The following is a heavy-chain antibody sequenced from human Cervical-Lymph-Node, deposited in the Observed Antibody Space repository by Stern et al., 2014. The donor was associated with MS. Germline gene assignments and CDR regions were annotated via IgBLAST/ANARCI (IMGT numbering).Heavy chain of an antibody. Sequence: MQLVESGAEVKKPGASVKVSCKASGYSFTGYFMHWPRQAPGQRLEWFGWINPNSGDTTYARKVQGRVTMTRDTSITTAYMELTRLRSDDTAVYYCARELDDFWTGYYLWGQGTLVTVSS. CDR1: GYSFTGYF. CDR3: ARELDDFWTGYYL. V-gene: IGHV1-2*02. J-gene: IGHJ4*02. CDR2: INPNSGDT. D-gene: IGHD3/OR15-3a*01.